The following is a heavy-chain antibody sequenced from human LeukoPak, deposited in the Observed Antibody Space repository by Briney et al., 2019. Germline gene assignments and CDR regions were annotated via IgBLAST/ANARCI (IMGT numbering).Heavy chain of an antibody. Sequence: ASVTVSCKAPGYTFTSYDINWVRQATGQGLEWMGWMNPNSGNTGYAQKFQGRVTMTRNTSISTAYMELSSLRSEDTAVYYCARGLYLLPPSQYSGYDFGYYYYYGMDVWGQGTTVTVSS. J-gene: IGHJ6*02. CDR3: ARGLYLLPPSQYSGYDFGYYYYYGMDV. CDR2: MNPNSGNT. CDR1: GYTFTSYD. V-gene: IGHV1-8*01. D-gene: IGHD5-12*01.